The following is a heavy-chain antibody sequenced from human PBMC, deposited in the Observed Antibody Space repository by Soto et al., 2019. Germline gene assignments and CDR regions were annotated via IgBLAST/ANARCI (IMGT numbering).Heavy chain of an antibody. D-gene: IGHD3-10*01. CDR2: ISAYNGNT. CDR1: GYTFTSYG. J-gene: IGHJ4*02. CDR3: ARVYRITMVRGELSEY. Sequence: QVQLVQSGAEVKKPGASVKVSCKASGYTFTSYGISWVRQAPGQGLEWMGWISAYNGNTNYAQKRKGKATMTTDTSTSTAYMELRSLRSDDTAVYYCARVYRITMVRGELSEYWGQGTLVTVSS. V-gene: IGHV1-18*01.